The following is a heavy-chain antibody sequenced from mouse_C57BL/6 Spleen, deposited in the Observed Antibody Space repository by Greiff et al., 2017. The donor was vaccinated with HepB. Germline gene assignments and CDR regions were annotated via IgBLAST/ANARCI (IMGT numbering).Heavy chain of an antibody. V-gene: IGHV1-5*01. Sequence: EVQLQQSGTVLARPGASVKMSCKTSGYTFTSYWMHWVKQRPGQGLEWIGAIYPGNSDTSYNQKFKGKAKLTAVTSASTAYMELSSLTNEDSAVYYCTRSLTGRDYFDYWGQGTTLTVSS. CDR2: IYPGNSDT. D-gene: IGHD4-1*01. CDR3: TRSLTGRDYFDY. J-gene: IGHJ2*01. CDR1: GYTFTSYW.